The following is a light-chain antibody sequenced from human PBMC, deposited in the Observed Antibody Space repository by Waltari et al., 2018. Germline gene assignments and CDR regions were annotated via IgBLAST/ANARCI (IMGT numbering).Light chain of an antibody. Sequence: QSALTQPASVSGSPGQSITISCTGTATDLGGFIYVSWYQQRPGKAPKLIIFDVSSRPSVICNRFSGSKFGNTAALTISGLPPEDEADYYCCSFTSSSTWVFGGGTKLTVL. CDR2: DVS. CDR3: CSFTSSSTWV. CDR1: ATDLGGFIY. V-gene: IGLV2-14*01. J-gene: IGLJ3*02.